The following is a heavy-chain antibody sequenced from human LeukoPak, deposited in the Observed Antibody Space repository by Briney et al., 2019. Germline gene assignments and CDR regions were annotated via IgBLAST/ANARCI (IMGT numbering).Heavy chain of an antibody. CDR1: EFTFSSYS. J-gene: IGHJ3*02. CDR2: ISSSSSTI. D-gene: IGHD3-22*01. CDR3: ARDQPPHYYDSSGYYRNDAFDI. V-gene: IGHV3-48*02. Sequence: PGGSLRLSCAASEFTFSSYSMNWVRQAPGKGLEWVSYISSSSSTIYYADSVKGRFTISRDNAKNSLYLQMNSLRDEDTAVYYCARDQPPHYYDSSGYYRNDAFDIWGQGTMVTVSS.